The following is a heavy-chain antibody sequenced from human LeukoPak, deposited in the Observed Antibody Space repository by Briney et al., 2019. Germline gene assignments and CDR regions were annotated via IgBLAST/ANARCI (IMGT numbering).Heavy chain of an antibody. Sequence: GEALQISCKGSGSCFTSYWIGWVRRMPGKGLEWRGIIYPGDSDTRYSPSFQRQVTISADKSISTAYLQWSSLKASDTAMYYCARHYLNWFDPWGQGTLVTVSS. CDR3: ARHYLNWFDP. CDR2: IYPGDSDT. D-gene: IGHD3-16*02. J-gene: IGHJ5*02. V-gene: IGHV5-51*01. CDR1: GSCFTSYW.